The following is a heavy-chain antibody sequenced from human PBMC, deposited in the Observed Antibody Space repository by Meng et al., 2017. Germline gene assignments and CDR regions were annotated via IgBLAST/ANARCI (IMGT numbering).Heavy chain of an antibody. CDR2: IYYSGST. V-gene: IGHV4-31*01. Sequence: GQPQESGPGLVKPSQTLSLTCTVSGGSISSGGYYWSWIRQHPGKGLEWIGYIYYSGSTYYNPSLKSLVTISVDTSKNQFSLKLSSVTAADTAVYYCARVSAGSKAYFDYWGQGTLVTVSS. CDR1: GGSISSGGYY. CDR3: ARVSAGSKAYFDY. J-gene: IGHJ4*02. D-gene: IGHD6-13*01.